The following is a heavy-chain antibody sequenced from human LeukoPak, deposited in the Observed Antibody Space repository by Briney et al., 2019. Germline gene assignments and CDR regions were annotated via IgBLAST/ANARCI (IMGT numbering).Heavy chain of an antibody. D-gene: IGHD3-10*01. V-gene: IGHV1-69-2*01. J-gene: IGHJ6*03. Sequence: GATVKISCKVSGYTFTDYYMHWAQQAPGKGLEWMGLVDPEDGETIYAEKFQGRVTITADTSTDTAHMELSSLRSEDTAVYYCATSGRRMYYYYMDVWGKGTTVTVSS. CDR1: GYTFTDYY. CDR2: VDPEDGET. CDR3: ATSGRRMYYYYMDV.